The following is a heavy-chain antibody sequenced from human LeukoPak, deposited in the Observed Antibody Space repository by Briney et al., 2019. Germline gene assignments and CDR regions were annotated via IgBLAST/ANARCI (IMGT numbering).Heavy chain of an antibody. Sequence: SETLSLTCTVSGGSISSYYWSWIRQPPGKGLEWIGYIYYSGSTNYNPSLKSRVTISVDTSKNQFSLRLSSVTAADTAVYYCARHDVFTMIRGVIIRWFDPWSQGTLVTVSS. J-gene: IGHJ5*02. V-gene: IGHV4-59*08. CDR3: ARHDVFTMIRGVIIRWFDP. D-gene: IGHD3-10*01. CDR1: GGSISSYY. CDR2: IYYSGST.